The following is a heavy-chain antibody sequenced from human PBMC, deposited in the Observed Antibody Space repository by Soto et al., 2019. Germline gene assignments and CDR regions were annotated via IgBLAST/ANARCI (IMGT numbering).Heavy chain of an antibody. V-gene: IGHV3-9*01. CDR3: AKEITVGGGDAWYFDL. Sequence: EVHLVESGGGLVQPGRSLRLSCVGSGFTFDDYGMHWVRQVPGKGLEWVASVSWNSGDIRYADSVKGRFSISRDNAKNXLYLQMDSLTVEDTALYYCAKEITVGGGDAWYFDLWGRGTLVTVSS. CDR2: VSWNSGDI. CDR1: GFTFDDYG. D-gene: IGHD3-16*01. J-gene: IGHJ2*01.